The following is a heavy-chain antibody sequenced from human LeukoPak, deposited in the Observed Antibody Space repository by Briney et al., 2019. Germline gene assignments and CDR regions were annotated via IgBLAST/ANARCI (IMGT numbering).Heavy chain of an antibody. CDR2: IYPGDSDT. Sequence: GESLKISCKGSGYSFTSYWIGWVRQMPGKGLGWMGIIYPGDSDTRYSPSFQGQVTISADKSISTAYLQWSSLKASDTAMYYCARQLLVGYDFWSGYYYNWGQGTLVTVSS. J-gene: IGHJ4*02. D-gene: IGHD3-3*01. CDR3: ARQLLVGYDFWSGYYYN. CDR1: GYSFTSYW. V-gene: IGHV5-51*01.